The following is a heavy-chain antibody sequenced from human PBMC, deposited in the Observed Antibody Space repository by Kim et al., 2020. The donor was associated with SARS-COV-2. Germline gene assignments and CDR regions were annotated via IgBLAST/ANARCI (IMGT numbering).Heavy chain of an antibody. D-gene: IGHD6-19*01. Sequence: SVKVSCKASGGTFSSYAISWVRQAPGQGLEWMGGIIPIFGTANYAQKFQGRVTITADESTSTAYMELSSLRSEDTAVYYCASDYGIAVGDDAFDIWGQGTMVTVSS. V-gene: IGHV1-69*13. CDR1: GGTFSSYA. CDR3: ASDYGIAVGDDAFDI. J-gene: IGHJ3*02. CDR2: IIPIFGTA.